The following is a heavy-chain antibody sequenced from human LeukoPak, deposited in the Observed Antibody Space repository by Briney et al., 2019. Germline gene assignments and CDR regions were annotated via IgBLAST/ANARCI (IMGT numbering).Heavy chain of an antibody. Sequence: ASVKVSCKASGYTFTGYYMHWVRQAPGQGLEWMGWINPNSGGTNYAQKFQGRVTMTRDTSISTAYMELSRLRSDDTAAYYCARGVWHGDYDGMDVWGQGTTVTVSS. J-gene: IGHJ6*02. D-gene: IGHD4-17*01. V-gene: IGHV1-2*02. CDR3: ARGVWHGDYDGMDV. CDR2: INPNSGGT. CDR1: GYTFTGYY.